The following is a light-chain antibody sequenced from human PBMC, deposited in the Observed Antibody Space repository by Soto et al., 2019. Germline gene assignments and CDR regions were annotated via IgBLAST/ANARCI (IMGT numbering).Light chain of an antibody. CDR3: CSYAGSYTL. J-gene: IGLJ3*02. CDR2: DVS. CDR1: SSDVGGYNY. Sequence: QSALTQPRSVSGSPGQSVTISCTGTSSDVGGYNYVSWYQQHPGTAPKLMIYDVSKRPSGVPDRFSGSKSGNTASLTISGHQAEDEADYYCCSYAGSYTLFGGGTKLTVL. V-gene: IGLV2-11*01.